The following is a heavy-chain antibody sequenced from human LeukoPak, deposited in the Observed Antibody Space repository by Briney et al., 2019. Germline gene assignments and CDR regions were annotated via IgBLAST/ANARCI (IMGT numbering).Heavy chain of an antibody. J-gene: IGHJ4*02. CDR3: ARLIKFGTSGYSFDY. Sequence: PGGSLRLSCAASGFTFSNYYMSWIRQAPGKGLDWISYISYGATSMSYADSVKGRFTISRDSAKNSLYLQMNNLTAEHTAVYYCARLIKFGTSGYSFDYWGQGTLVTVSS. D-gene: IGHD3-16*01. CDR1: GFTFSNYY. CDR2: ISYGATSM. V-gene: IGHV3-11*04.